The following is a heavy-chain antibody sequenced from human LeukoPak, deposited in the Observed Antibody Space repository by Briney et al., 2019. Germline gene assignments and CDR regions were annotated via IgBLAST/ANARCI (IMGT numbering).Heavy chain of an antibody. Sequence: SETLSLTCTVSAGSITGNYWSWIRQPPGKGLEWLGYIYYSGSTSYHPSLKSRVTLSVDTSKNQFSLKLRSVTAADTAVYFCARAGTYDTIAYYYDYWGQGTLVTVSA. J-gene: IGHJ4*02. V-gene: IGHV4-59*01. D-gene: IGHD3-22*01. CDR1: AGSITGNY. CDR3: ARAGTYDTIAYYYDY. CDR2: IYYSGST.